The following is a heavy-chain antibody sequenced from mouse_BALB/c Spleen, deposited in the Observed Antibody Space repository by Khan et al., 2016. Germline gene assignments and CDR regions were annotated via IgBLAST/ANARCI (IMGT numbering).Heavy chain of an antibody. CDR1: GFNIKDTY. J-gene: IGHJ4*01. CDR3: SSSCYDRYYYALAY. D-gene: IGHD2-12*01. CDR2: IDPANGDS. Sequence: EVQLQESGAELVKPGASVKVSCTASGFNIKDTYMHWVKQRPEQGLEWIGRIDPANGDSKYDPKFQGRATITSDTASNTVYMQINTLTSEVTAVDYCSSSCYDRYYYALAYWGQGTSVTVSS. V-gene: IGHV14-3*02.